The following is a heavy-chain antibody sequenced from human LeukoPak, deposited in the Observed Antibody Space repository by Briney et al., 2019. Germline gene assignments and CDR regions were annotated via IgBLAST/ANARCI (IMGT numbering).Heavy chain of an antibody. CDR1: GGSFSGYY. CDR2: INHSGST. J-gene: IGHJ5*02. D-gene: IGHD3-10*01. CDR3: ARGLRITMVRGVRPHNWFDP. V-gene: IGHV4-34*01. Sequence: SETLSLTCAVYGGSFSGYYWSWLRQPPGKGLEWIGEINHSGSTNYNPSLKSRVTISVDTSKNQFSLKLSSVTAADTAVYYCARGLRITMVRGVRPHNWFDPWGQGTLVTVSS.